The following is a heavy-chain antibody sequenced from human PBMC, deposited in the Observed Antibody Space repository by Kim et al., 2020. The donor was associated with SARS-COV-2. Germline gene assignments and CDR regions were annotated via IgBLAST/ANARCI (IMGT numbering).Heavy chain of an antibody. CDR2: IWYDGSNK. D-gene: IGHD5-12*01. CDR1: GFTFSSYG. Sequence: GGSLRLSCAASGFTFSSYGMHWVRQAPGKGLEWVAVIWYDGSNKYYADSVKGRFTISRDNSKNTLYLQMNSLRAEDTAVYYCARGGSGYDFLSGYWGQGTLVTVSS. CDR3: ARGGSGYDFLSGY. J-gene: IGHJ4*02. V-gene: IGHV3-33*01.